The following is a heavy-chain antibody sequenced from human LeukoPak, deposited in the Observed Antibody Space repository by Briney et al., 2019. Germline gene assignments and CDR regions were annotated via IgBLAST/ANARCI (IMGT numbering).Heavy chain of an antibody. Sequence: SETLSLTCAVYVGSFSGYYWSWIRQPPGKGLEWIGEINHSGSTNYNPSLKSRVTTSVDPSKNQVSLKLTSVTAADTAVYYCARVNYYCSGGYYWWFDPWGQGTLVTVSS. CDR2: INHSGST. J-gene: IGHJ5*02. V-gene: IGHV4-34*01. CDR3: ARVNYYCSGGYYWWFDP. CDR1: VGSFSGYY. D-gene: IGHD3-22*01.